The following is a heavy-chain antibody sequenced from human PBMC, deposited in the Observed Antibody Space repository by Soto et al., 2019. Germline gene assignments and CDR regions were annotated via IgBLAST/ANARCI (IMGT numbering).Heavy chain of an antibody. V-gene: IGHV1-69*05. CDR3: ARESFSGPFDY. CDR2: IIPIFGTA. J-gene: IGHJ4*02. D-gene: IGHD5-12*01. CDR1: GGTFSSYA. Sequence: GASVKVSCKASGGTFSSYAISWVRQAPGQGLEGMGGIIPIFGTANYAQKFQGRVTITRDTSASTAYMELSSLRSEDTAVYYCARESFSGPFDYWGQGTLVTVPQ.